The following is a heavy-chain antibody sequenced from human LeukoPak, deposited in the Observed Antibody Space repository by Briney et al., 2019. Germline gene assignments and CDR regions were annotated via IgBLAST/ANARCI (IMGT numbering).Heavy chain of an antibody. CDR2: ITSSSTYI. CDR3: ARDPYSGNYGNYYYYYMDV. Sequence: PGGSLRLSCAAPGFTFNNYNMNWVRQAPGKALEWVSSITSSSTYIFYAGSVKGRFTISRDNAKNSLYLQMNSLGPEDTAVYYCARDPYSGNYGNYYYYYMDVWGKGTTVTISS. CDR1: GFTFNNYN. V-gene: IGHV3-21*01. D-gene: IGHD1-26*01. J-gene: IGHJ6*03.